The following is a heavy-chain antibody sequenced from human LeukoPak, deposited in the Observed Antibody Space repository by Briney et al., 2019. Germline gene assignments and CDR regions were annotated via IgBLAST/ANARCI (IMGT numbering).Heavy chain of an antibody. V-gene: IGHV4-39*01. D-gene: IGHD2-2*01. CDR1: GGSISSSNYY. J-gene: IGHJ4*02. Sequence: SETLSLTCTVSGGSISSSNYYWAWIRRPPGKGLEWIGSIYYSGSTNYNPTLKSRVTISVDTSKNQFSLKLSSVTAADTAVYYCVRHLGPAQIHSYFGYWGQGTLVTVSS. CDR2: IYYSGST. CDR3: VRHLGPAQIHSYFGY.